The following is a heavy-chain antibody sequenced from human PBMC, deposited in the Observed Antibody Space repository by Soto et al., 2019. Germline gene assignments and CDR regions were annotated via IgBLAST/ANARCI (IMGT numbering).Heavy chain of an antibody. CDR3: ARGISSGWYSNWFDP. CDR1: GFTFSSYW. CDR2: INSDGSST. D-gene: IGHD6-19*01. Sequence: VGSLRLSCAASGFTFSSYWMHWVRQAPGKGLVWVSRINSDGSSTSYADSVKGRFTISRDNAKNTLYLQMNSLRAEDTAVYYCARGISSGWYSNWFDPCGQRTLVTVSS. J-gene: IGHJ5*02. V-gene: IGHV3-74*01.